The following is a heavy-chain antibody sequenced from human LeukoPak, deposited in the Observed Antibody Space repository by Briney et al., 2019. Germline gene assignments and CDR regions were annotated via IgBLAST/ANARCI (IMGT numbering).Heavy chain of an antibody. J-gene: IGHJ4*02. CDR3: AKDDDGDYVNYFDY. CDR1: GFTFSSYS. D-gene: IGHD4-17*01. Sequence: GGSLRLSCAASGFTFSSYSMNWVRQAPGKGLEWVSSISSSSSCIYYADSVKGRFTISRDNAKNSLYLQMNSLRAEDTAVYYCAKDDDGDYVNYFDYWGQGTLVTVSS. V-gene: IGHV3-21*04. CDR2: ISSSSSCI.